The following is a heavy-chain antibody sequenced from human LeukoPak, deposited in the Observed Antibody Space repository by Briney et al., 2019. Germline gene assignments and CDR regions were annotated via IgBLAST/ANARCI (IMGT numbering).Heavy chain of an antibody. CDR3: ARVIVATNTFDAFDI. V-gene: IGHV3-23*01. J-gene: IGHJ3*02. CDR2: ISGSGGST. D-gene: IGHD5-12*01. Sequence: GESLKISCKGSGFTFTSYAMIWVRQAPGKGLEWVSAISGSGGSTYHADSMKGRFTISRDNSKNTLYLQMNSLRVEDTAVYYCARVIVATNTFDAFDIWGQGAMVTVSS. CDR1: GFTFTSYA.